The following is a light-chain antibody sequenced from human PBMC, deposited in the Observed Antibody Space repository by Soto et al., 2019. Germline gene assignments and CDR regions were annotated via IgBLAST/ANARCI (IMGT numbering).Light chain of an antibody. CDR2: AAS. V-gene: IGKV1-27*01. CDR1: QDIGNF. Sequence: IQMTQSPSSLSASIGDRLTITCRASQDIGNFLAWYQQKPGKVPKLLIYAASTLQSGVPSRFSGRGSGTDFTLTISSLQPEDVATYYCHRYNSAPQTFGQGTKVEI. J-gene: IGKJ1*01. CDR3: HRYNSAPQT.